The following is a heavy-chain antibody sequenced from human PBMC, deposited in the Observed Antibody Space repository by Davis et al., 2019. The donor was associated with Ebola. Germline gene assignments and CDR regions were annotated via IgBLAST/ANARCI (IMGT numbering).Heavy chain of an antibody. CDR2: IYYSGST. CDR3: ARSGYCTGGVCYTPYYYYGMDV. J-gene: IGHJ6*02. CDR1: GGSISSYY. D-gene: IGHD2-8*02. V-gene: IGHV4-59*01. Sequence: SETLPLTCTVSGGSISSYYWSWIRQPPGKGLEWIGYIYYSGSTNYNPSLKSRVTISVDTSKNQFSLKLSSVTAADTAVYYCARSGYCTGGVCYTPYYYYGMDVWGQGTTVTVSS.